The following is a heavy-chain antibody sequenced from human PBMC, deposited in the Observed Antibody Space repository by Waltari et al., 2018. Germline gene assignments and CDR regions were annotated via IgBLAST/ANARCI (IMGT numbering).Heavy chain of an antibody. D-gene: IGHD3-10*01. CDR2: ISSKSTHR. Sequence: QLVESGGGLVKPGSSLRLSCAASGFRFSDYNMHWLGRAPGKELEWVSPISSKSTHRYYADSVRGRFSISRDTAENSLFLQMNNLRGEDTAVYYCARDTIFYGSGSYDPWGQGTRVTVSS. CDR3: ARDTIFYGSGSYDP. V-gene: IGHV3-21*01. J-gene: IGHJ5*02. CDR1: GFRFSDYN.